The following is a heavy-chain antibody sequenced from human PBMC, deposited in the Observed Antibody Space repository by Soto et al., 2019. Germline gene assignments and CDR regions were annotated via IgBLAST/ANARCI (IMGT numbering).Heavy chain of an antibody. V-gene: IGHV1-8*01. CDR2: MNPNSGNT. J-gene: IGHJ4*02. D-gene: IGHD2-2*01. Sequence: ASVKVSCKASGYTFTSYDINWVRQATGQGLEWMGWMNPNSGNTGYAQKFQGRVTMTRDTSASTAYMELSSLRSEDTAVYYCATYCSSTSCSDYWGQGTLVTVSS. CDR1: GYTFTSYD. CDR3: ATYCSSTSCSDY.